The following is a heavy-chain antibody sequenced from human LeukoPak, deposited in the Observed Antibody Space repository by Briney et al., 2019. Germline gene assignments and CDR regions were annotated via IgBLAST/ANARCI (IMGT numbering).Heavy chain of an antibody. Sequence: PSETLSLTCTVSGGSISSYYWSWIRQHPGKGLEWIGYIYYSGSTYYNPSLKSRVTISVDTSKNQFSLELSSVTAADTAVYYCAREGSSYYYYGMDVWGQGTTVTVSS. CDR3: AREGSSYYYYGMDV. V-gene: IGHV4-59*06. CDR2: IYYSGST. D-gene: IGHD5-24*01. J-gene: IGHJ6*02. CDR1: GGSISSYY.